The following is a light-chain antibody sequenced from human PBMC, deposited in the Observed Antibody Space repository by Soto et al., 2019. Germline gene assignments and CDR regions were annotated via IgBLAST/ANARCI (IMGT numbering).Light chain of an antibody. CDR1: QSIGPN. V-gene: IGKV3D-15*03. Sequence: TQSPDTLSAALGETVTLSSRASQSIGPNLAWSQQRPGQAPRLLIHRASMRATGVPARFGGRGFGTEFTLTITTRQSEDFAVYFCQQDEIRPPYNFSQGTKLDI. CDR3: QQDEIRPPYN. CDR2: RAS. J-gene: IGKJ2*01.